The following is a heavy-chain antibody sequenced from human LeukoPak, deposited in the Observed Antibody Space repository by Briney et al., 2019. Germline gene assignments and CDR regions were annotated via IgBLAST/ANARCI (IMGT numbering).Heavy chain of an antibody. D-gene: IGHD2-2*01. V-gene: IGHV3-23*01. CDR1: GFTFSSYA. J-gene: IGHJ4*02. CDR3: AKSEYQLLSPFDY. CDR2: ISGSGGST. Sequence: GGSLRLSCAASGFTFSSYAMSWVRQAPGKGLEWVSAISGSGGSTYYADSVKGRFTISRDSSKNTLYLQMNSLRAEDTAVYYCAKSEYQLLSPFDYWGQGTLVTVSS.